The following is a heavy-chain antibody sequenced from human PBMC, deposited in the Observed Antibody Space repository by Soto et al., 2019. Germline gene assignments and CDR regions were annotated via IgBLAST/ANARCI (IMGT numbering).Heavy chain of an antibody. Sequence: SVKVSCKASGFTFTSSAVQWVRQARGQRLEWIGWIVVGSGNTNYAQKFQERVTITRDMSTSTAYMELSSLRSEDTAVYYCAARTVNRHYYYYGMDVWGQGTTVTVSS. CDR3: AARTVNRHYYYYGMDV. CDR2: IVVGSGNT. J-gene: IGHJ6*02. CDR1: GFTFTSSA. V-gene: IGHV1-58*01. D-gene: IGHD4-4*01.